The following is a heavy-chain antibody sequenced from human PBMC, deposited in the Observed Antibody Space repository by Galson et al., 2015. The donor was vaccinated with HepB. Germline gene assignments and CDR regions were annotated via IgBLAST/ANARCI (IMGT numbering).Heavy chain of an antibody. Sequence: SLRLSCAASGFTFSSYAMSWVRQAPGKGLEWVSAISGSGGSTYYADSVKGQFTISRDNSKNTLYLQMNSLRAEDTAVYYCAKTPLTHLPATAIREDLYLSFDYWGQGTLVTVSS. CDR3: AKTPLTHLPATAIREDLYLSFDY. CDR2: ISGSGGST. D-gene: IGHD2-2*01. J-gene: IGHJ4*02. CDR1: GFTFSSYA. V-gene: IGHV3-23*01.